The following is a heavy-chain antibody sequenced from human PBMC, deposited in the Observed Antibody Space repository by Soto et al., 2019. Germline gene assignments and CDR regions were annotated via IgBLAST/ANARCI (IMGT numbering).Heavy chain of an antibody. CDR1: GFTFSSYS. Sequence: GESLKISCAASGFTFSSYSMNWVRQAPGKGLEWLSYISSASSTMYYADSVKGRVTISRDNAKNSLYLQLNSLRTEDTAVYYCARLGGVSFFEYWGQGILVTVSS. J-gene: IGHJ4*02. CDR2: ISSASSTM. CDR3: ARLGGVSFFEY. V-gene: IGHV3-48*01. D-gene: IGHD3-16*01.